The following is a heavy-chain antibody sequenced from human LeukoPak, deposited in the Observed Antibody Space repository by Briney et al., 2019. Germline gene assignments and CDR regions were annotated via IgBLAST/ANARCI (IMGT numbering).Heavy chain of an antibody. Sequence: GGSLRLSCVVSGFSVSNNYVSWVRQAPGKGLEWVSYISSSGSTIYYADSVKGRSTISRDNAKNSLYLQMNSLRAEDTAVYYCAELGITMIGGVWGKGTTVTISS. CDR1: GFSVSNNY. J-gene: IGHJ6*04. CDR3: AELGITMIGGV. CDR2: ISSSGSTI. D-gene: IGHD3-10*02. V-gene: IGHV3-11*04.